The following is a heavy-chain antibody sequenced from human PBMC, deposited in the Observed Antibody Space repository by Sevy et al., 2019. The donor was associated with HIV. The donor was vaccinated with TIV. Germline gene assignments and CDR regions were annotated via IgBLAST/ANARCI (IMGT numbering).Heavy chain of an antibody. CDR3: TTDPGGRYGSGSYYRYYFDY. CDR1: GFTFSNAW. D-gene: IGHD3-10*01. Sequence: GGSLRLSCAASGFTFSNAWMSWVRQAPGKGLEWVGRIKSKTDGGTTDYAAPVKGRFTISRDDSKNTLYLQMNSLKTEDTAVYYCTTDPGGRYGSGSYYRYYFDYWGQGTLVTVSS. J-gene: IGHJ4*02. CDR2: IKSKTDGGTT. V-gene: IGHV3-15*01.